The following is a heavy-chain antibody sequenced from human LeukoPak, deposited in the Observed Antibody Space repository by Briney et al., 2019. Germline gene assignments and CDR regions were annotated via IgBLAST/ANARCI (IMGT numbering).Heavy chain of an antibody. J-gene: IGHJ4*02. Sequence: ASVKVSCKASGYTFTGYYIHWVRQAPGQGLEWMGWINPNSGGTNYAQKFQGRVSMTRDTSISTAYMELSRLRSDDTAVYYCARVNARSPGIAVAGTDYWGQGTLVTVSS. V-gene: IGHV1-2*02. D-gene: IGHD6-19*01. CDR2: INPNSGGT. CDR1: GYTFTGYY. CDR3: ARVNARSPGIAVAGTDY.